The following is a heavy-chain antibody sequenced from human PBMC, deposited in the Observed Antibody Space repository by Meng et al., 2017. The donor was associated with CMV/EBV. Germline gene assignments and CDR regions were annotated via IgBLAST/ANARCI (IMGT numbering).Heavy chain of an antibody. D-gene: IGHD3-9*01. V-gene: IGHV3-53*01. CDR1: GFTVSSNY. Sequence: GESLKISCAASGFTVSSNYMSWVRQAPGKGLEWVSVIYSGGSTYYADSVKGRFTISRDNSKNTLYLQMNSLRAEDTAVYYCARLPEYGGYYAILTGYSRTTYGMDVWGQGTTVTVSS. CDR2: IYSGGST. J-gene: IGHJ6*02. CDR3: ARLPEYGGYYAILTGYSRTTYGMDV.